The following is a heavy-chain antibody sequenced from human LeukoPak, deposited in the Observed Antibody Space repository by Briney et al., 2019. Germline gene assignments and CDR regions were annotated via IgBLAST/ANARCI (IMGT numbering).Heavy chain of an antibody. V-gene: IGHV3-7*01. CDR3: GRSSGWRFDP. D-gene: IGHD6-19*01. J-gene: IGHJ5*02. Sequence: GGSLRLSCAASGFTLTTFWMSWARQAPGKGLEWVATIKQDGSDKHYVDSVKGRFTISRDNVKNSLFLEMIRLTAENTAVYYCGRSSGWRFDPWGQGTLVTVSS. CDR2: IKQDGSDK. CDR1: GFTLTTFW.